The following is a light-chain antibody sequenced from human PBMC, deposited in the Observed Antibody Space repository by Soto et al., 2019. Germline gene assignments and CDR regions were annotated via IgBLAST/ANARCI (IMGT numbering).Light chain of an antibody. V-gene: IGKV3D-20*01. J-gene: IGKJ4*01. CDR1: QSVSNTY. CDR3: QHYGSSLA. Sequence: EIVLTQSPATLSLSPGERATLSCGASQSVSNTYLAWYQHKPGLAPRLLVYHASSRATGIPDRFSGSGSGTDFTLTISRLEPEDFAVYYCQHYGSSLAFGGGT. CDR2: HAS.